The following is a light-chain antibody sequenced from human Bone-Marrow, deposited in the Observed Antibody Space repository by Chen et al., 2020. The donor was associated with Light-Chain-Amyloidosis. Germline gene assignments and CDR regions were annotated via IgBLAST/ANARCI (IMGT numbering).Light chain of an antibody. Sequence: QSALTQPASVSGSPGQSITISCTASNSDVGNYNLVSWYQHHPGKAPKLIIYGDFKRPSGVSNRFSGSKSGNTASLTSSGLQNEDEAHYHCCAYTGSSTWVFGGGTKLTVL. CDR2: GDF. CDR3: CAYTGSSTWV. J-gene: IGLJ3*02. CDR1: NSDVGNYNL. V-gene: IGLV2-23*01.